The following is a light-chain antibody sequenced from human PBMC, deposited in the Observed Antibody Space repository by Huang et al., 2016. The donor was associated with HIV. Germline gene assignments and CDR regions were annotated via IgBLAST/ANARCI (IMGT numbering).Light chain of an antibody. CDR2: DAS. CDR1: QNINNY. V-gene: IGKV3-11*01. Sequence: EIVLTQSPPTLSLSPGESATLSCRASQNINNYLAWYRQSPGQAPRLLIFDASNRATGIPARFSGSGSGTVSTLTISSLEPEDFAVYYCQQRSIRPYTFGQGTKVEIK. J-gene: IGKJ2*01. CDR3: QQRSIRPYT.